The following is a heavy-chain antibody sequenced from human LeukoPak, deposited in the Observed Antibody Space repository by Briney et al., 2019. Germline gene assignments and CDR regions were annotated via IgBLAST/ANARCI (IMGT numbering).Heavy chain of an antibody. V-gene: IGHV1-18*01. CDR2: ISAYNGNT. CDR3: ARVGDPNEYYDILTGSWGNWFDP. J-gene: IGHJ5*02. Sequence: ASVKVSCKASGYTFTSYGISWVRQAPGQGLEWMGWISAYNGNTNYAQKLQGRVTMTTDTSTSIAYMELRSLRSDDTAVYYCARVGDPNEYYDILTGSWGNWFDPWGQGTLVTVSS. CDR1: GYTFTSYG. D-gene: IGHD3-9*01.